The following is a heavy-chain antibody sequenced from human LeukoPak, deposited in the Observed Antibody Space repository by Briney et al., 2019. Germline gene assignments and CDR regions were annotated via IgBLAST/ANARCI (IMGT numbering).Heavy chain of an antibody. CDR3: AKREAGFDS. V-gene: IGHV5-51*01. Sequence: GESLKISCKGSGYSFTNYRIAWVRQMPGKGLEWMGIIYPGDSETRYSPSFQGRVTISVDKSSTTAYLQWTSLESSDTAMYYCAKREAGFDSWGQGTLVTVSS. CDR1: GYSFTNYR. J-gene: IGHJ4*02. D-gene: IGHD1-26*01. CDR2: IYPGDSET.